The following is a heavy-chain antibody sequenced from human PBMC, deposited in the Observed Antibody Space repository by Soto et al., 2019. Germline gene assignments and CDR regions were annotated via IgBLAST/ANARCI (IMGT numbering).Heavy chain of an antibody. CDR1: GFTFSSYG. CDR2: ISYDGSNQ. D-gene: IGHD2-15*01. V-gene: IGHV3-30*18. J-gene: IGHJ2*01. CDR3: AKAPGGWYFDL. Sequence: QVQLVESGGGVVQPGRSLRLSCAASGFTFSSYGMHWVRQAPGKGLEWVAVISYDGSNQYYADSLKGRFTISRDNSKNTLYLQMNSMRAEDTAVYYCAKAPGGWYFDLWGRGTLVTVSS.